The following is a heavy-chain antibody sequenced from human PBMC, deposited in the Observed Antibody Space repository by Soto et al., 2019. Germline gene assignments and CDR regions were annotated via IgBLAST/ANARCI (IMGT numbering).Heavy chain of an antibody. J-gene: IGHJ4*02. CDR3: ARLGYYFDSTNSVGNY. V-gene: IGHV3-33*01. D-gene: IGHD3-22*01. Sequence: QVLLVESGGGVVQPGTSLRLSCAASGFMFNTYGMHWVRQAPGKGLEWVAGIRYDGSNKYYADSVKGRFTISRDNSKNTLFLQMNSLRAEDTAVYYCARLGYYFDSTNSVGNYWGQGTLVTVSS. CDR1: GFMFNTYG. CDR2: IRYDGSNK.